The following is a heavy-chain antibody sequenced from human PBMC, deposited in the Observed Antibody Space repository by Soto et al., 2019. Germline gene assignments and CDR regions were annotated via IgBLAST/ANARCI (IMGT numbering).Heavy chain of an antibody. V-gene: IGHV3-30*18. CDR1: GFTFSSYG. CDR2: ISYDGSNK. CDR3: AKDSRGYSYGNRGGDNYYYGMDV. Sequence: QVQLVESGGGVVQPGRSLRLSCAASGFTFSSYGMHWVRQAPGKGLEWVAVISYDGSNKYYADSVKGRFTISRDNSKNTLYLQMNSLRAEDTAVYDCAKDSRGYSYGNRGGDNYYYGMDVWGQGTTVTVSS. D-gene: IGHD5-18*01. J-gene: IGHJ6*02.